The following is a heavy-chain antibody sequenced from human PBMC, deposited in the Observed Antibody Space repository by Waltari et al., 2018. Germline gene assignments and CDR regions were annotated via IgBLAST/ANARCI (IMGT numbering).Heavy chain of an antibody. J-gene: IGHJ4*02. CDR1: GFTFSRAW. CDR2: IKEDGSEK. CDR3: ATMGVGRFDY. Sequence: EVQLVESGGGLVQPGGSLSLSCSASGFTFSRAWMSWVRQAPGKGLEWVAKIKEDGSEKDYVDSVKGRFTISRDNAKNSLYLQMDSLRAEDTAVYYCATMGVGRFDYWGQGTLVTVSS. V-gene: IGHV3-7*02. D-gene: IGHD2-8*01.